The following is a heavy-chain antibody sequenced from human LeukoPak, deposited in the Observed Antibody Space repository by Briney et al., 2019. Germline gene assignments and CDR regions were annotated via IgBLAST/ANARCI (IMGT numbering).Heavy chain of an antibody. CDR1: GFTFNNYP. J-gene: IGHJ4*02. Sequence: GGSLRLSCAGSGFTFNNYPISWVRQAPGKGLEWVSAISGSGGSTYYADSVKGRFTISRDNSKNTLYLQMNSLRAEDTAVYYCAKGLSSYQGVYYFDYWGQGTLVTVSS. V-gene: IGHV3-23*01. CDR3: AKGLSSYQGVYYFDY. CDR2: ISGSGGST. D-gene: IGHD2-2*01.